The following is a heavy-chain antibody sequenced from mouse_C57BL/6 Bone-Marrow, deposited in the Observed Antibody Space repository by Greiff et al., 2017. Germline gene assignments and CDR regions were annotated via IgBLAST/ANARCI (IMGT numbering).Heavy chain of an antibody. CDR1: GYTFTSYG. J-gene: IGHJ4*01. CDR3: AMGGYDDDAMDY. CDR2: IYPRSGNT. D-gene: IGHD2-14*01. V-gene: IGHV1-81*01. Sequence: QVQLKESGAELARPGASVKLSCKASGYTFTSYGISWVKQRTGQGLEWIGEIYPRSGNTYYNEKFKGKATLTADKSSSTAYMELRSLTSEYSAVYFGAMGGYDDDAMDYWGQGTSVTVSS.